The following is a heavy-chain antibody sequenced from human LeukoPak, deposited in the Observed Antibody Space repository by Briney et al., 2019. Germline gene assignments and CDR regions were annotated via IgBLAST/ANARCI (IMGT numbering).Heavy chain of an antibody. J-gene: IGHJ6*02. Sequence: PGGSLRLSCAASRFSFSHYSMTWARQASGKGLEWISYIGVGGRPTNYADSVKARFAISRDDAQNSLYLQMNSLRAEDTAVYYCAKNTWKSSDSGRGRMDVWGQGTTVTVSS. D-gene: IGHD3-10*01. V-gene: IGHV3-48*01. CDR3: AKNTWKSSDSGRGRMDV. CDR2: IGVGGRPT. CDR1: RFSFSHYS.